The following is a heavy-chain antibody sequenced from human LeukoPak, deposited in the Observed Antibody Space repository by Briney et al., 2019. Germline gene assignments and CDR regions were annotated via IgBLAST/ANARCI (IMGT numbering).Heavy chain of an antibody. J-gene: IGHJ2*01. CDR1: GGSISSFY. V-gene: IGHV4-59*08. D-gene: IGHD4-23*01. CDR3: ARSYGGDDWYFDL. Sequence: SETLSLTCTVSGGSISSFYWSWIRQPPGKGLEWIGYIYYSGSTNYNPSLNSRVTISVDTSKNQFSLKLSSVTAADTAVYYCARSYGGDDWYFDLWGRGTLVTVSS. CDR2: IYYSGST.